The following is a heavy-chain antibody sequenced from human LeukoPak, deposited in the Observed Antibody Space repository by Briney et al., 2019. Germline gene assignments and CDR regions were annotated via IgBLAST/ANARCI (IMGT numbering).Heavy chain of an antibody. Sequence: PSQTMSLTCTVSGYAIISGGFSWNWIRQPPGKGLEWIGCIYDRGPAHYNPSLKSRFTISVDRPKNQFFLNVTSLTAADTAVYYCARSRQASGLFSSWGQGTLVVVSS. CDR2: IYDRGPA. CDR1: GYAIISGGFS. V-gene: IGHV4-30-2*01. CDR3: ARSRQASGLFSS. J-gene: IGHJ5*02. D-gene: IGHD3-10*01.